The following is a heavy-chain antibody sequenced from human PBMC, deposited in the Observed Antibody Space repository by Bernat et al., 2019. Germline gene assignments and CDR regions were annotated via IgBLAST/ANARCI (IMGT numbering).Heavy chain of an antibody. CDR2: ISGSGGST. V-gene: IGHV3-23*01. Sequence: EEQLLESGGGLVQPGGSLRLSCAASGFTFSSYAMSWVRQAPGKGLEWVSAISGSGGSTYYADSVKGRFTISRDNSKNTLYLQMNSLRAEDTAVYYCAKSLLSVVVVAATWFDPWGQGTLVSVSS. CDR3: AKSLLSVVVVAATWFDP. CDR1: GFTFSSYA. D-gene: IGHD2-15*01. J-gene: IGHJ5*02.